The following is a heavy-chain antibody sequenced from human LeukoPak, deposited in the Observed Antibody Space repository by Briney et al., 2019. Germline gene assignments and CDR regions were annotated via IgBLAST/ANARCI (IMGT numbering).Heavy chain of an antibody. CDR2: IIPIFGTA. CDR3: ARGPRNVDYYDSSGLWD. D-gene: IGHD3-22*01. Sequence: GSSVKVSCKASGGTFSSYAISWVRQAPGQGLEWMGGIIPIFGTANYAQKFQGRVTITTDESTSTAYMELSSLRSEDTAVYYCARGPRNVDYYDSSGLWDWGQGTLVTVSS. CDR1: GGTFSSYA. V-gene: IGHV1-69*05. J-gene: IGHJ4*02.